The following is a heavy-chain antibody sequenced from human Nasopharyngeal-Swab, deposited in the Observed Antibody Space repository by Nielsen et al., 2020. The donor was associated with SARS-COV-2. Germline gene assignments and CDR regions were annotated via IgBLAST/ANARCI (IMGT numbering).Heavy chain of an antibody. CDR2: IYYSGST. J-gene: IGHJ5*02. Sequence: PGKGLEWIGSIYYSGSTYYNPSLKSRVTISVDTSKNQFSPKLSSVTAADTAVYYCARLYSSSWYKYNWFDPWGQGTLVTVSS. D-gene: IGHD6-13*01. CDR3: ARLYSSSWYKYNWFDP. V-gene: IGHV4-39*07.